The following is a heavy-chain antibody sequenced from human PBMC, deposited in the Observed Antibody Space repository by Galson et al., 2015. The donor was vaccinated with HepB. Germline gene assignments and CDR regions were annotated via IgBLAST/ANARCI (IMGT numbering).Heavy chain of an antibody. V-gene: IGHV1-46*03. CDR2: INPSGGST. Sequence: SVKVSCKASGYTFTSYYMHWVRQAPGQGLEWMGIINPSGGSTSYAQKFQGRVTMTRDTSTSTVYMELSSLRSEDTAVYYCASHVDTAMVYVPNYYYYGMDVWGQGTTVTVSS. CDR1: GYTFTSYY. D-gene: IGHD5-18*01. CDR3: ASHVDTAMVYVPNYYYYGMDV. J-gene: IGHJ6*02.